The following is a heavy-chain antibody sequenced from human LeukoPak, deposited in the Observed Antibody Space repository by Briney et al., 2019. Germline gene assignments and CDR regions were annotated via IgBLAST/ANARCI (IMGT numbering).Heavy chain of an antibody. D-gene: IGHD1-7*01. J-gene: IGHJ5*02. CDR2: IWYDASNK. V-gene: IGHV3-33*01. Sequence: PGGSLRLSCAASGFTLSSFGMHWVRQARGKGLEWVAVIWYDASNKYYVDSVKGRFTISRDNSKNTLYLQMNSLRDDDTAVYYCVRGVGVSRFNYLDPWGQGTLVIVSS. CDR1: GFTLSSFG. CDR3: VRGVGVSRFNYLDP.